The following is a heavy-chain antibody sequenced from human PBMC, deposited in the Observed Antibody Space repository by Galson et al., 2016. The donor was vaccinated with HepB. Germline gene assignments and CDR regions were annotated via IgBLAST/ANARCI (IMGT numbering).Heavy chain of an antibody. CDR1: GGSISSYF. V-gene: IGHV4-4*07. D-gene: IGHD4-17*01. CDR2: IYTSGST. CDR3: ARDTGIWYFDL. Sequence: SETLSLTCTVSGGSISSYFWSWIRQPAGKGLEWIGRIYTSGSTKHNPSLKSRVTMSVDTSKNQFSLRLTSVTAADTAIYYCARDTGIWYFDLWGRGTPVTVSS. J-gene: IGHJ2*01.